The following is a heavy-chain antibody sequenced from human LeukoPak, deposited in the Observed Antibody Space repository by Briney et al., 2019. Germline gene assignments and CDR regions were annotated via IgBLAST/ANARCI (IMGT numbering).Heavy chain of an antibody. V-gene: IGHV4-34*01. CDR1: GGSFSGYY. CDR3: ASRIAARNNWSDP. D-gene: IGHD6-6*01. J-gene: IGHJ5*02. CDR2: INHSGST. Sequence: PSETLSLTCAVYGGSFSGYYWSWIRQPPGKGLEWIGEINHSGSTNYNPSLKSRVTISVDTSKNQFSLKLSSVTAADTAVYYCASRIAARNNWSDPWGQGALVTVSS.